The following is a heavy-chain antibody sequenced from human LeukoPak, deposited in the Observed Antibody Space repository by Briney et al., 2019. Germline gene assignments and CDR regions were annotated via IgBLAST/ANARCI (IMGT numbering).Heavy chain of an antibody. D-gene: IGHD1-1*01. V-gene: IGHV4-59*01. CDR1: GGSISSYY. J-gene: IGHJ5*02. Sequence: SETLSLTCTVSGGSISSYYWSWIRQPPGKGLEWIGYTYYSGSTNYNPSLKSRVTISVDTSKNQFSLKLSSVTAADTAVYYCARDSGTANWFDPWGQGTLVTVSS. CDR3: ARDSGTANWFDP. CDR2: TYYSGST.